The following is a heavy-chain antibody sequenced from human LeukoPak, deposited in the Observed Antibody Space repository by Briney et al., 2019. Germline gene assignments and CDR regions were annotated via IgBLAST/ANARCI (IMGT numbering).Heavy chain of an antibody. V-gene: IGHV3-21*01. CDR1: GFTFSSYS. J-gene: IGHJ4*02. D-gene: IGHD3-10*01. Sequence: GGSLRLSCAASGFTFSSYSMNWVRQAPGKGLEWVSSISSSSSYIYYADSVKGRFTISRDNAKNSLYLQMNSLRAEDTAVYYCARDLMAMVRGVPGDYWGQGTLVTVSS. CDR3: ARDLMAMVRGVPGDY. CDR2: ISSSSSYI.